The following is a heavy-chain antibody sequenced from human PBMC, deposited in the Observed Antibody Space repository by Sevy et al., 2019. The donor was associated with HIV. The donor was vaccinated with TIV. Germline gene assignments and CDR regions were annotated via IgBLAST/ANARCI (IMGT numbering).Heavy chain of an antibody. CDR1: GFTFNKYN. CDR2: ITGYSTDI. Sequence: GGSLRLSCAASGFTFNKYNMNWVRQAPGKGLEWVSTITGYSTDIYYADSVKGRLTISRDDAKNSLYLQMNGLRAEDTAIYYCARAEQTYFFDYWGQGTLVTVSS. J-gene: IGHJ4*02. V-gene: IGHV3-21*06. CDR3: ARAEQTYFFDY.